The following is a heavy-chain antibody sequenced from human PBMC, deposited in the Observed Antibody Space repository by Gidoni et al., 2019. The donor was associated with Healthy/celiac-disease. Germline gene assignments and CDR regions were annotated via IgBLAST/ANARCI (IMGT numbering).Heavy chain of an antibody. D-gene: IGHD6-19*01. Sequence: QVQLVESGGGVVQPGRSLRLSCAASGFTFSSYGMHWVRQAPGKGLEWVAVIWYDGSNKYYADSVKGRFTISRDNSKNTLYLQMNSLRAEDTAVYYCARDSGYSSGWPIDYWGQGTLVTVSS. CDR2: IWYDGSNK. CDR3: ARDSGYSSGWPIDY. J-gene: IGHJ4*02. V-gene: IGHV3-33*01. CDR1: GFTFSSYG.